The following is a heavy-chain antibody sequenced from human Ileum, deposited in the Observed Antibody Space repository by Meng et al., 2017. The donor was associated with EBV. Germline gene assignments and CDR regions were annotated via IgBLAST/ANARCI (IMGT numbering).Heavy chain of an antibody. Sequence: RPRLVKTSGTLSLTCAVSGGSVISNNCGLWGRQPPGKGLEWIGEIFHIGSTNNSPSLKSRVTISVDNSKNQFSLSLTSVTAADTAIYYCAKVSLTGTFYDHWGQGILVTVSS. CDR2: IFHIGST. CDR1: GGSVISNNC. J-gene: IGHJ4*02. CDR3: AKVSLTGTFYDH. V-gene: IGHV4-4*02. D-gene: IGHD3-9*01.